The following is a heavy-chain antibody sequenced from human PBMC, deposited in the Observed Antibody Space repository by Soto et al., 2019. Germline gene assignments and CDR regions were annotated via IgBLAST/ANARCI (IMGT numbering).Heavy chain of an antibody. CDR1: GGSISSYY. D-gene: IGHD4-17*01. CDR3: ARASTVTTRGSRNNWFDP. V-gene: IGHV4-59*08. Sequence: SETLSLTCTVAGGSISSYYWSWIRQPPGKGLEWIGYIYYSGSTNYNPSLKSRVTISVDTSKNQFSLKLSSVTAADTAVYYCARASTVTTRGSRNNWFDPWGQGTLVTVSS. J-gene: IGHJ5*02. CDR2: IYYSGST.